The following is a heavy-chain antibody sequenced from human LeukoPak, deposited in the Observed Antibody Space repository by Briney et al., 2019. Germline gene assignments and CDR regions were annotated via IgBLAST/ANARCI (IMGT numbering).Heavy chain of an antibody. J-gene: IGHJ2*01. V-gene: IGHV4-59*01. CDR1: GGSINNSY. CDR3: ARDLGLGIEVWYFDL. CDR2: IYYSGTT. Sequence: SETLSLTCTVSGGSINNSYWSWIRQPPGEGLEWIGYIYYSGTTNYNPSLKSRVTISVDTSKNQFSLKLSSVTAADTAVYYCARDLGLGIEVWYFDLWGRGTLVTVSS. D-gene: IGHD3-16*01.